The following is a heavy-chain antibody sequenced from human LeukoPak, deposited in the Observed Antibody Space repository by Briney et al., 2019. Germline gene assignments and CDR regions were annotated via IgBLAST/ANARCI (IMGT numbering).Heavy chain of an antibody. Sequence: PSEALSLTCTVSGGSISSSSYYWGWIRQPPGKGLEWIGSIYYSGSTYYNPSLKSRVTISVDTSKNQFSLKLSSVTAADTAVYYCARTRYYYNSRSYGAPYYFDYWGQGTLVTVSS. J-gene: IGHJ4*02. D-gene: IGHD3-10*01. V-gene: IGHV4-39*01. CDR1: GGSISSSSYY. CDR2: IYYSGST. CDR3: ARTRYYYNSRSYGAPYYFDY.